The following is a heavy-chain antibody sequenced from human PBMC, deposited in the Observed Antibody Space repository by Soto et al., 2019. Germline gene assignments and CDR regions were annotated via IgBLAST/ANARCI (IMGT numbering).Heavy chain of an antibody. CDR2: IIPIFGTS. V-gene: IGHV1-69*13. Sequence: SVKVSCKASGGTFSSYAISWVRQAPGQGLEWMGGIIPIFGTSNYAQKFQGRVTITADESTSTAYMELSSLRSEDTAVYYCASPSPHSPDGYNNFDYWGQGTLVTVSS. J-gene: IGHJ4*02. CDR3: ASPSPHSPDGYNNFDY. D-gene: IGHD5-12*01. CDR1: GGTFSSYA.